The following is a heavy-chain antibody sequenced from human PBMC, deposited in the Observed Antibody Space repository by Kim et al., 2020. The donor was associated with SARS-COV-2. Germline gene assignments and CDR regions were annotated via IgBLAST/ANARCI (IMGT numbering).Heavy chain of an antibody. CDR2: TYYRSKWYN. D-gene: IGHD3-9*01. Sequence: SQTLSLTCAISGDSVSSNSAAWNWIRQSPSRGLEWLGRTYYRSKWYNDYAVSVKSRLTINPDTSKNQFSLQLNSVTPEDTAVYYCARDPAHFDILTGAFDVWGQGTLVTVSS. CDR3: ARDPAHFDILTGAFDV. J-gene: IGHJ3*01. V-gene: IGHV6-1*01. CDR1: GDSVSSNSAA.